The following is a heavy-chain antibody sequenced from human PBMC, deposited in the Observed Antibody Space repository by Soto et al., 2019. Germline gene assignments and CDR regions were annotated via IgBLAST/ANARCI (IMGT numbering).Heavy chain of an antibody. CDR3: ARARPYSNSPLDY. CDR2: IRSSGSTK. CDR1: GFNFSDYY. Sequence: GGSLRLSCAASGFNFSDYYMSWIRQGPGKGLEWISHIRSSGSTKYYADSVRGRFTISRDNAKNTLYLQMDSLRAEDTAIYFCARARPYSNSPLDYWGQGT. V-gene: IGHV3-11*01. D-gene: IGHD4-4*01. J-gene: IGHJ4*02.